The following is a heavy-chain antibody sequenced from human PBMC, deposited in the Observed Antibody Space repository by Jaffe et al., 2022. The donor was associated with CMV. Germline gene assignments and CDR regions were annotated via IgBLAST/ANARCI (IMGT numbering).Heavy chain of an antibody. Sequence: EVQLVESGGGLVKPGGSLRLSCAASGFTFSSYSMNWVRQAPGKGLEWVSSISSSSSYIYYADSVKGRFTISRDNAKNSLYLQMNSLRAEDTAVYYCARGGYYDSSGYYYPDYWGQGTLVTVSS. CDR3: ARGGYYDSSGYYYPDY. CDR1: GFTFSSYS. J-gene: IGHJ4*02. V-gene: IGHV3-21*01. D-gene: IGHD3-22*01. CDR2: ISSSSSYI.